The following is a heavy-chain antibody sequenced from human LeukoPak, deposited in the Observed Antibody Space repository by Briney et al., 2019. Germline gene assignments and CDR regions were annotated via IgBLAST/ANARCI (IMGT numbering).Heavy chain of an antibody. CDR2: IYSGGST. CDR1: GFTVSSNY. CDR3: ARGVLGDCDSSGYYYDYYFDY. Sequence: PGGSLRLSCAASGFTVSSNYMSWVRQAPGKGLEWVSVIYSGGSTYYADSVKGRFTISRDNSKNTLYLQMNSLRAEDTAVYYCARGVLGDCDSSGYYYDYYFDYWGQGTLVTVSS. V-gene: IGHV3-66*01. D-gene: IGHD3-22*01. J-gene: IGHJ4*02.